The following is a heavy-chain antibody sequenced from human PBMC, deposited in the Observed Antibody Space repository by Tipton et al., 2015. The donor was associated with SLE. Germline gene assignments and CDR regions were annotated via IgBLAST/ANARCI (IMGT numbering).Heavy chain of an antibody. CDR2: IYYSGST. CDR3: ARVSRFLEMGYFDY. CDR1: GGPISSSSYY. D-gene: IGHD3-3*01. Sequence: TLSLTCTVSGGPISSSSYYWGWIRQPPGKGLEWIGSIYYSGSTYYNPSLKSRVTISVDTSKNQFSLKLSSVTAADTAVYYCARVSRFLEMGYFDYWGQGTLVTVSS. V-gene: IGHV4-39*07. J-gene: IGHJ4*02.